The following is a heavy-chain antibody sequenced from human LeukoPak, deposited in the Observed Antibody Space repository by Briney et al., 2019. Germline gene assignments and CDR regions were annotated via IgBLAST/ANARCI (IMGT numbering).Heavy chain of an antibody. J-gene: IGHJ4*02. CDR3: AKVWYGGGYFDY. Sequence: GGSLRLSCAASGFTFSSYSMHWVRQAPGQGLEWVAVISYDGSNKYYADSVKGRFTISRDNSKNTLYLQMNSLRAEDTGVYYCAKVWYGGGYFDYWGQGTLVTVSS. CDR1: GFTFSSYS. D-gene: IGHD4-23*01. CDR2: ISYDGSNK. V-gene: IGHV3-30*18.